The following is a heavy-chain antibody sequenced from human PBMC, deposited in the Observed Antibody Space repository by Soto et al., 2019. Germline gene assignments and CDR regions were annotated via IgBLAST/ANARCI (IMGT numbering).Heavy chain of an antibody. D-gene: IGHD3-3*01. CDR2: IYYSGST. J-gene: IGHJ4*02. V-gene: IGHV4-59*08. Sequence: PSETLSLTCTVSGGSISSYYWSWIRQPPGKGLEWIGYIYYSGSTNYNPSLKSRVTISVDTSKNQFSLKLSSVTAADTAVYYCARWNDFWCGSNRDHLDYRSQRTLVTVSS. CDR3: ARWNDFWCGSNRDHLDY. CDR1: GGSISSYY.